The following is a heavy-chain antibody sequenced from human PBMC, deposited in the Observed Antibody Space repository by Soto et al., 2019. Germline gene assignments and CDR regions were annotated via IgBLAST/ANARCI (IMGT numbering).Heavy chain of an antibody. J-gene: IGHJ5*02. D-gene: IGHD6-19*01. CDR3: AKEWGSGWSWAYNWFDP. CDR1: GFTFSSYG. CDR2: ISYDGSKK. Sequence: QVQLVESGGGVVQPGRSLRLSCTASGFTFSSYGMHWVRQAPGKGLEWVAVISYDGSKKYYADSVKGRFTISRDNSKNTMYVQMNSLRTEDTAVYYCAKEWGSGWSWAYNWFDPWGQGTVVTVSS. V-gene: IGHV3-30*18.